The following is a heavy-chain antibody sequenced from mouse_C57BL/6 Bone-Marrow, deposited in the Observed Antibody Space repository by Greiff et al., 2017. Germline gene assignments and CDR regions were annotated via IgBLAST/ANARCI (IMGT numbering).Heavy chain of an antibody. CDR2: IYPRSGNT. V-gene: IGHV1-81*01. CDR1: GHTFTSYG. CDR3: ARGDYYAMDY. Sequence: QVQLQQSGAELARPGASVKLSCKASGHTFTSYGISWVKQRTGQGLEWIGEIYPRSGNTYYNEKFKGKATLTADKSSSTAYMELRSLTSEDSAVYFCARGDYYAMDYWGQGTSVTVSS. J-gene: IGHJ4*01.